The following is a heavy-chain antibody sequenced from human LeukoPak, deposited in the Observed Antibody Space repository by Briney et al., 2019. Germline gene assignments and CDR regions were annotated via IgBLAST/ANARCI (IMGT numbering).Heavy chain of an antibody. V-gene: IGHV3-74*01. CDR1: GFTFSSYL. D-gene: IGHD3-16*02. J-gene: IGHJ4*02. CDR2: INSDGSST. CDR3: ARVIGVWGSYRYAFDY. Sequence: GGSLRLSCAASGFTFSSYLMHWVRQAPGKGLVWVSRINSDGSSTSYADSVKGRFTISRDNAKNTLYLQMNSLRAEDTAVYYCARVIGVWGSYRYAFDYWGQGTLVTVSS.